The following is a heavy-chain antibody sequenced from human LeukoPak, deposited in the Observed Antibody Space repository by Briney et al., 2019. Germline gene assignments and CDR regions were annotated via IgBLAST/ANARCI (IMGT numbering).Heavy chain of an antibody. CDR3: ARDGTSTDDY. CDR1: GYTVSNFG. V-gene: IGHV1-18*01. D-gene: IGHD2-2*01. J-gene: IGHJ4*02. Sequence: ASVRVSCKASGYTVSNFGINWVRQAPGQGLEWMGWISGNNDNPNYGQKFQGRFTVTTDSSTNTAYMELRNLRFDDTAVYYCARDGTSTDDYWGQGTLVTVSS. CDR2: ISGNNDNP.